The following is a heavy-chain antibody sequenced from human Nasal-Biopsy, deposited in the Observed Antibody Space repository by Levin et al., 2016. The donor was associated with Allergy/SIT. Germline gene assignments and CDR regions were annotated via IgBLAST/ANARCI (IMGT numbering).Heavy chain of an antibody. J-gene: IGHJ2*01. CDR3: VRDGKDDHSWFFDL. Sequence: GGSLRLSCSASGFTFSDYWMTWVRQAPGKGLEWVANIKEDGTEKYYVDSVNGRITISRDNAKNSLSLQMSSLRAEDTAVYYCVRDGKDDHSWFFDLWGRGTLVAVSS. V-gene: IGHV3-7*01. CDR1: GFTFSDYW. D-gene: IGHD1-14*01. CDR2: IKEDGTEK.